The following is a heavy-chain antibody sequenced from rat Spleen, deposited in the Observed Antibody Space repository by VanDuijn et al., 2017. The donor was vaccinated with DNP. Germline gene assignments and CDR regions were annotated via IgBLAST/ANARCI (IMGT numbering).Heavy chain of an antibody. D-gene: IGHD1-6*01. CDR2: ISYDGSNV. J-gene: IGHJ2*01. CDR3: AREVYYGWDY. CDR1: GFTFSDYG. V-gene: IGHV5-7*01. Sequence: EVQLVESGGGLVQPGRSMKLSCAASGFTFSDYGMAWVRQAPKKGLEWVATISYDGSNVHYRDSVKGRFTISRDNAKSSLYLQMNSLKSEDTATYYCAREVYYGWDYWGQGVMVTVSS.